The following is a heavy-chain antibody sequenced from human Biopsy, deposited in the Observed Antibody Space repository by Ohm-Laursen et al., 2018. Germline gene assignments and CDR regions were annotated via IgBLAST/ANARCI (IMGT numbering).Heavy chain of an antibody. CDR3: ARDVKRYCSGTSCYSGYFGMDV. J-gene: IGHJ6*02. Sequence: PGTLSLTCTVSGGSFTGHYWSWIRQPPGKGLEWIGDVYCSGTTIYNPSLKSRLTISVDTSKNQFSLNLNSVTAADTAVYFCARDVKRYCSGTSCYSGYFGMDVWGQGTTVTVS. D-gene: IGHD2-2*01. CDR1: GGSFTGHY. CDR2: VYCSGTT. V-gene: IGHV4-59*11.